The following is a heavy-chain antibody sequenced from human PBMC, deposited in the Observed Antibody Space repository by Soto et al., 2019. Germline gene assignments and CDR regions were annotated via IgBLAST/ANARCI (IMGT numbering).Heavy chain of an antibody. CDR1: GYTFTTYG. CDR2: ISAYNGNT. CDR3: ARDVIPALIYYYYGLDV. V-gene: IGHV1-18*01. D-gene: IGHD2-2*01. J-gene: IGHJ6*02. Sequence: QVQLVQSGAEVKKSGASVKVSCKASGYTFTTYGITWVRQAPGQGLEWMGWISAYNGNTNYAQKLQGRVTMTTDTSTSTAYMELRSLRSDDTAVYFCARDVIPALIYYYYGLDVWGQGTTVTVPS.